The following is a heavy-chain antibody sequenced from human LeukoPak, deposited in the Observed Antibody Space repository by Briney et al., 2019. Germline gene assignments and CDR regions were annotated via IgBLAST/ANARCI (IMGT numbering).Heavy chain of an antibody. CDR2: INHSGST. D-gene: IGHD3-9*01. CDR1: GGSISSYY. V-gene: IGHV4-34*01. J-gene: IGHJ4*02. Sequence: SETLSLTCTVSGGSISSYYWSWIRQPPGKGLEWIGEINHSGSTNYNPSLKSRLTISVDASKKQFSLKLSSATAADTAMYYCARLSDIHYDILTGYYSGYFDYWGRGTLVTVSS. CDR3: ARLSDIHYDILTGYYSGYFDY.